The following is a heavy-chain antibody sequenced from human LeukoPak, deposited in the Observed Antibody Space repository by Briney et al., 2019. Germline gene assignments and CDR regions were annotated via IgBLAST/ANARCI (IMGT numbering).Heavy chain of an antibody. CDR1: GFTFSSYW. V-gene: IGHV3-7*01. D-gene: IGHD2-15*01. J-gene: IGHJ6*03. CDR3: ARENIVVVVAARDHYYYYYMDV. Sequence: GGSLRLSCAASGFTFSSYWMSWVRQAPGKGLEWVANIKQDGSEKYYVDSVKGRLTISRDNAKNSLYLQMNSLRAEDTAVYYCARENIVVVVAARDHYYYYYMDVWGKGTTVTVSS. CDR2: IKQDGSEK.